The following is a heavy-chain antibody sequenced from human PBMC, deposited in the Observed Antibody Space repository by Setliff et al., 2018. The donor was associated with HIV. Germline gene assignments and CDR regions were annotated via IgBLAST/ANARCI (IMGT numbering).Heavy chain of an antibody. CDR1: GGSISGYY. CDR3: ARWSGRNGGV. J-gene: IGHJ4*02. Sequence: PSETLSLTCTVSGGSISGYYWTWIRQPPFKELEWIGYIHYRGNTDYNPSLKSRVTMSVDTSKNSLYLQMSNLRVDDTAVYYCARWSGRNGGVWGQGTLVTVSS. D-gene: IGHD3-16*01. CDR2: IHYRGNT. V-gene: IGHV4-59*08.